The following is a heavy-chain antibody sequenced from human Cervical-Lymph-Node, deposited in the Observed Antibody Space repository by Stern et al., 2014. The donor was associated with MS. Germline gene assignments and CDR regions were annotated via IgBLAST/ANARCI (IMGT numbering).Heavy chain of an antibody. CDR2: FYSGIST. CDR1: GSTVHSNY. V-gene: IGHV3-66*01. CDR3: TREMAARRLDP. Sequence: VQLVESGGTLVQPGGSLRLSCAASGSTVHSNYMTWVRQAPGQGLEWVSIFYSGISTYYAESVKGRFSFSIDKPKNTLYLQMNNLRVEDTAMYYCTREMAARRLDPWGQGTLVIVSA. D-gene: IGHD5-24*01. J-gene: IGHJ5*02.